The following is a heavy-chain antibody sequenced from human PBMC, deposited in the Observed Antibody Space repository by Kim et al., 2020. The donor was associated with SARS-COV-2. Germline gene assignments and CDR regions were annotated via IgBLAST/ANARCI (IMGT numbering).Heavy chain of an antibody. J-gene: IGHJ1*01. V-gene: IGHV3-23*01. Sequence: GGSLRLSCAASGFSVSRYAMSWVRQAPGKGLEWVSAISNNNGKTYYSDSVRGRFTISRDESENTAYLQMNSLRADDTALYYCAKDHLSSGWVAFECWGQG. CDR1: GFSVSRYA. CDR3: AKDHLSSGWVAFEC. D-gene: IGHD3-22*01. CDR2: ISNNNGKT.